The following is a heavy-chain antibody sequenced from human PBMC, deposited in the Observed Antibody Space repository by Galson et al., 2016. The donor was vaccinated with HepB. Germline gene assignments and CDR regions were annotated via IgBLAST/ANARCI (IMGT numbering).Heavy chain of an antibody. J-gene: IGHJ4*02. V-gene: IGHV4-39*07. Sequence: SETLSLTCTVSGGSISTTTYYWGWIRQPPGKGLEWIGSIYYTGSTYYNPSPKSRVTISIDTSNNHFSLRLTSVTAADTALYYCARQYWGGPSDYWGQGTLVIVSS. CDR2: IYYTGST. CDR3: ARQYWGGPSDY. CDR1: GGSISTTTYY. D-gene: IGHD2/OR15-2a*01.